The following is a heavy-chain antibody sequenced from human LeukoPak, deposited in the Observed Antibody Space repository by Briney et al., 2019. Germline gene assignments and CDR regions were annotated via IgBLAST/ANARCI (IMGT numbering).Heavy chain of an antibody. CDR2: INPNSGGT. J-gene: IGHJ4*02. Sequence: ASVKVSCKASVYTFTGYYMHWVRQAPGQGLEWMGWINPNSGGTNYAQKFQGRVTMTRDTSISTAYMELSRLRSDDTAVYYCARARYCSSTSCTFDYWGQGTLVTVSS. V-gene: IGHV1-2*02. D-gene: IGHD2-2*01. CDR1: VYTFTGYY. CDR3: ARARYCSSTSCTFDY.